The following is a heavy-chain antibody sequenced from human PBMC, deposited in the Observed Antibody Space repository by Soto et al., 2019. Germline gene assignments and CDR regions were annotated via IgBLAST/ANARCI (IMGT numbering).Heavy chain of an antibody. V-gene: IGHV3-23*01. J-gene: IGHJ3*02. CDR3: AKKLPKAGSHFAFDI. Sequence: DSVKGRFTISRDNSKNTLYLQINSLRAEDTAVYYCAKKLPKAGSHFAFDIWGHGTIVTVSS. D-gene: IGHD3-10*01.